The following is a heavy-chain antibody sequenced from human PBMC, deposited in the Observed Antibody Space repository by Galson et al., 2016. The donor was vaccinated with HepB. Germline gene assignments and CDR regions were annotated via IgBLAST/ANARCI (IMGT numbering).Heavy chain of an antibody. CDR3: ARSLGD. D-gene: IGHD3-10*01. Sequence: SLRLSCAASGFIFNNNWMHWVRQVPGKGLVWVSEISPDGTTTRYADSVRGRFTISRDNAKNTVYLQLGSLGAGDAAVYYCARSLGDWGQGTLVTVSS. V-gene: IGHV3-74*01. CDR2: ISPDGTTT. CDR1: GFIFNNNW. J-gene: IGHJ4*02.